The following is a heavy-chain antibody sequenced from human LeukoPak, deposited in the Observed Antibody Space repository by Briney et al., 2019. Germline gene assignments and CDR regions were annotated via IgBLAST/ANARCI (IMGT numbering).Heavy chain of an antibody. Sequence: KPSETLSLTCAAYGGSFSGYYWSWIRQPPGKGLEWIGEINHSGSTNYNPSLKSRLSISIDTSKNQFALRLNSVTAADTAVYYCARGLPIISMLRGVKPAVMFDSWGQGTLVTVSS. CDR2: INHSGST. J-gene: IGHJ5*01. D-gene: IGHD3-10*01. V-gene: IGHV4-34*01. CDR1: GGSFSGYY. CDR3: ARGLPIISMLRGVKPAVMFDS.